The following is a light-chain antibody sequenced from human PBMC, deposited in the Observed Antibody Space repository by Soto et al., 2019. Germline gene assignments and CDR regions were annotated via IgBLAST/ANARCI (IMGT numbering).Light chain of an antibody. Sequence: DIQMTQSPSSVSASVGDRVTITCRASQGITSWLAWYQQKPGKAPKLLIYAASTLQGGIPSRFSGSGSGTDFTLTISSLQPADFATYYCQQTDNFPLTFGGGTKVEIK. CDR3: QQTDNFPLT. CDR2: AAS. J-gene: IGKJ4*01. V-gene: IGKV1-12*01. CDR1: QGITSW.